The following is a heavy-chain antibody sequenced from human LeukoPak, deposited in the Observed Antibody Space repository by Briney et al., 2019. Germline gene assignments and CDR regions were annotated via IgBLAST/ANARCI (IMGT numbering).Heavy chain of an antibody. Sequence: GASVKVSCKASGYTFTGYYMHWVRQAPGQGLEWMGWINPNSGGTNYAQKFQGRVTMTRDTSISTAYMELSRLRSDDTAVYYCAREGQDYDILTGYGYWGQGTLVTVSS. CDR3: AREGQDYDILTGYGY. D-gene: IGHD3-9*01. J-gene: IGHJ4*02. CDR2: INPNSGGT. V-gene: IGHV1-2*02. CDR1: GYTFTGYY.